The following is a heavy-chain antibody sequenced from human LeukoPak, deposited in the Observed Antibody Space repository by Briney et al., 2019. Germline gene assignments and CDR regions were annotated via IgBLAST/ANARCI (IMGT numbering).Heavy chain of an antibody. CDR1: GGSISSYY. CDR3: ARDTAVAGISDY. V-gene: IGHV4-4*07. CDR2: IYTSGST. J-gene: IGHJ4*02. Sequence: RTSETLSLTCTVSGGSISSYYWSWIRQPAGKGLEWIGRIYTSGSTNYNPSLKSRVTMSVDTSKNQFSLKLSSVTAADTAVYYCARDTAVAGISDYWGQGTLVTVSS. D-gene: IGHD6-19*01.